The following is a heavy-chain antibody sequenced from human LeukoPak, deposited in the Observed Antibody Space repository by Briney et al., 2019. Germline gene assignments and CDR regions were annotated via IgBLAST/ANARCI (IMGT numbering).Heavy chain of an antibody. V-gene: IGHV1-69*04. D-gene: IGHD6-19*01. J-gene: IGHJ3*02. CDR1: GGTFSSYA. CDR2: IIPIFGIA. Sequence: SVKVPCKASGGTFSSYAISWVRQAPGQGLEWMGRIIPIFGIANYAQKFQGRVTITADKSTSTAYMELSSLRSEDTAVYYCARSLAVAGTESAFDIWGQGTMVTVSS. CDR3: ARSLAVAGTESAFDI.